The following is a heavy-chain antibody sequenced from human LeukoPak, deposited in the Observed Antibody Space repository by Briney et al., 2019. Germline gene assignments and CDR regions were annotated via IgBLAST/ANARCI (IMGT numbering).Heavy chain of an antibody. CDR3: ARVVSGCPDY. CDR1: GEPSGVTFNRDW. CDR2: IKEDGRAK. Sequence: PGGSLRLSCVASGEPSGVTFNRDWMSCVRQAPGKGLEWFGNIKEDGRAKNYVDYVKGRFTISRDNAKNSLYLQMNSLRAEDTALYYCARVVSGCPDYWGQGTLVTVSS. D-gene: IGHD5-12*01. J-gene: IGHJ4*02. V-gene: IGHV3-7*05.